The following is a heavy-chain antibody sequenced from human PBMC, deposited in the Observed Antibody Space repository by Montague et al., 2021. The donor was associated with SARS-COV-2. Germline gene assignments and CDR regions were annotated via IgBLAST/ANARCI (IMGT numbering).Heavy chain of an antibody. CDR1: GFTFSSYG. V-gene: IGHV3-33*01. CDR2: IWYDGSNK. J-gene: IGHJ4*02. Sequence: SLRLSCAASGFTFSSYGMHWVRQAPGKGLEWVAVIWYDGSNKYYSDSVKGQFTISRDNSKNTLYLQMNSLRAEDTAVYYCARDFGILTGTAPEDYWGQGTLVTVSS. D-gene: IGHD3-9*01. CDR3: ARDFGILTGTAPEDY.